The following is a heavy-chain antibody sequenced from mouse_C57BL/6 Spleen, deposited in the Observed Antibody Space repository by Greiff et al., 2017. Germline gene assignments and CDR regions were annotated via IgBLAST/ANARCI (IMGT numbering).Heavy chain of an antibody. CDR1: GFTFSDYG. CDR2: ISNLAYSI. D-gene: IGHD4-1*01. Sequence: DVHLVESGGGLVQPGGSLKLSCAASGFTFSDYGMAWVRQAPRKGPEWVAFISNLAYSIYSADTVTGRFTISRENAKNTLYLAMSSLRSEDTAMYYCARRWELGHYYAMDYWGQGTSGTVSS. V-gene: IGHV5-15*04. CDR3: ARRWELGHYYAMDY. J-gene: IGHJ4*01.